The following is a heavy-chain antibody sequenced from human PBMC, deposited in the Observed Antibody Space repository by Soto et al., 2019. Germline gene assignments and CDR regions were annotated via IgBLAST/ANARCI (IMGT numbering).Heavy chain of an antibody. D-gene: IGHD3-22*01. J-gene: IGHJ4*02. CDR3: AKDITFDSRAYDY. CDR2: LSGDGTTT. CDR1: GFTFSSFG. Sequence: EVQLLESGGGLVQPGGSLRLSCTASGFTFSSFGMSWVRQAPGKRLEWVSSLSGDGTTTYYVDSVKGRFTISRNNSKNTLSLQMNSLTTEDTAVYYCAKDITFDSRAYDYWGQGILVTVSS. V-gene: IGHV3-23*01.